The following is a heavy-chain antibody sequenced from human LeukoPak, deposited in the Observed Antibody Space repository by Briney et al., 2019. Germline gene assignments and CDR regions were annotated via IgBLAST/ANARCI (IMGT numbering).Heavy chain of an antibody. Sequence: GGSLRLSCAASGFTFSNYWMHWVRQAPGKGLVWISRINTDGSRITYADSVKGRFTISRDNAKNTLYLQMSSLRAEDTAVYYCARDPAYCSGDCYSWNWFDPWGQGTLVTVSS. J-gene: IGHJ5*02. D-gene: IGHD2-21*02. CDR1: GFTFSNYW. V-gene: IGHV3-74*03. CDR3: ARDPAYCSGDCYSWNWFDP. CDR2: INTDGSRI.